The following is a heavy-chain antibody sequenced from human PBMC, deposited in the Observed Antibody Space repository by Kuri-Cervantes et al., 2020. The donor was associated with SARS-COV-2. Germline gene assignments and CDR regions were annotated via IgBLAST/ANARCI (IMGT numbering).Heavy chain of an antibody. CDR1: GFTFSSYG. CDR3: ARGNIGGKGIYYYYYGMDV. D-gene: IGHD1-26*01. Sequence: GESLKISCAASGFTFSSYGMHWVRQAPGKGLEWVAVISYDGSNKYYADSVKGRFTISRDNSKNTLYLQMNSLRAEDTAVYYCARGNIGGKGIYYYYYGMDVWGQGTTVTVS. J-gene: IGHJ6*02. CDR2: ISYDGSNK. V-gene: IGHV3-30*03.